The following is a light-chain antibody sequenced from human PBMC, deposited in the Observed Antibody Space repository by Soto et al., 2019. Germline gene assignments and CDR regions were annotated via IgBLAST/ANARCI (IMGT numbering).Light chain of an antibody. CDR2: RAS. Sequence: EIVLTQSPATLSVSPGESASLSCRASQSISRNLAWYQQRPRQAPRLLIFRASTRVSGIPARFSGSGSGTEFPLTVSRLQSEDFGVYYCQQYEESPPCGFGPGTKLAIK. J-gene: IGKJ2*04. V-gene: IGKV3-15*01. CDR1: QSISRN. CDR3: QQYEESPPCG.